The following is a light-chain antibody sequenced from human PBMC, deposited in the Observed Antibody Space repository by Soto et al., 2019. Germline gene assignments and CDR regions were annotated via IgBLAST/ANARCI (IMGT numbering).Light chain of an antibody. J-gene: IGKJ3*01. V-gene: IGKV3-11*01. CDR3: QQRSNWPLLFT. CDR2: DAS. CDR1: QSVSSY. Sequence: EIVLSQSPATLSLSPKEKATPSCRAHQSVSSYLAWYQQKPGQAPRLLIYDASNRATDIPARFSGSGSGTDFTLTISSLEPEDFAVYYCQQRSNWPLLFTFGPGTKVDIK.